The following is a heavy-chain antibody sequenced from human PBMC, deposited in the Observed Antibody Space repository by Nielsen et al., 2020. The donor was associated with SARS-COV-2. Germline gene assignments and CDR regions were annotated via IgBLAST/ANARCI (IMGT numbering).Heavy chain of an antibody. CDR2: ISFDGSHK. CDR3: ASVRADSTGAFDI. D-gene: IGHD3-10*02. J-gene: IGHJ3*02. CDR1: GFTFGSYV. Sequence: GGSLRLSCAASGFTFGSYVMHWVRQAPGKGLEWVALISFDGSHKYYADSVKGRFAISRDNSKNALFLQMNSLRAEDTAVYYCASVRADSTGAFDIWGQGTMVTVST. V-gene: IGHV3-30*09.